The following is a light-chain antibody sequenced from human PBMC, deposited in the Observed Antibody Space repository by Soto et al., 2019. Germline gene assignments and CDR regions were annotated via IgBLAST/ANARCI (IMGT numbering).Light chain of an antibody. CDR2: GSS. CDR1: HSVGTY. J-gene: IGKJ3*01. V-gene: IGKV3-11*01. Sequence: EIVLTQSPATLSLSPGERATLSCRSSHSVGTYLAWYQQKPGQAPRLLIYGSSNRATGIPARFSGSGSGTDFSLTISSREPEDFAVYYCQQRTNWPPLFTFGPGTKVDIK. CDR3: QQRTNWPPLFT.